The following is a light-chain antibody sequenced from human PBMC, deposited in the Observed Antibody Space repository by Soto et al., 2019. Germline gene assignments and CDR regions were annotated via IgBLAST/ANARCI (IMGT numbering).Light chain of an antibody. Sequence: QSGLTQPPSVSGAPGQRVTISCTGSSSNIGAGYDVHWYQQLPGTAPKLLIYGNSNRPSGVPDRFSGSKSGTSASLAITGLQAEDEADYYCQSYDSSLLRVFGGGTKLTVL. CDR3: QSYDSSLLRV. CDR1: SSNIGAGYD. CDR2: GNS. V-gene: IGLV1-40*01. J-gene: IGLJ2*01.